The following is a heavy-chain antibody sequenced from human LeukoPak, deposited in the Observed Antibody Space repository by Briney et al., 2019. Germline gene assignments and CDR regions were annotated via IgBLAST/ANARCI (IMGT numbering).Heavy chain of an antibody. CDR2: VYSTGST. V-gene: IGHV3-53*05. Sequence: GGSLRLPCAAPGFSVSNNYMSWVRQAPGKGLEWVSAVYSTGSTYYADSVKGRFTISRDNSKDTLYLQMNSLRPEDTAVYYCAKDAVTAGAFDIWGQGTMVTVSS. CDR3: AKDAVTAGAFDI. J-gene: IGHJ3*02. D-gene: IGHD3-16*02. CDR1: GFSVSNNY.